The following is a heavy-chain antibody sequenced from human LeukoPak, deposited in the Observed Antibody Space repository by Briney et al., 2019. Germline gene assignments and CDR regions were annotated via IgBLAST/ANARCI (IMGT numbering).Heavy chain of an antibody. CDR2: ISAYNGNT. CDR3: ARDREELAPFDY. Sequence: ASVNASCKASGYTFTSYGISWVRQAPGQGLEWMGWISAYNGNTNYAQKLQGRVTMTTDTSTSTAYMELRSLRSDDTAVYYCARDREELAPFDYWGQGTLVTVSS. J-gene: IGHJ4*02. CDR1: GYTFTSYG. D-gene: IGHD6-6*01. V-gene: IGHV1-18*01.